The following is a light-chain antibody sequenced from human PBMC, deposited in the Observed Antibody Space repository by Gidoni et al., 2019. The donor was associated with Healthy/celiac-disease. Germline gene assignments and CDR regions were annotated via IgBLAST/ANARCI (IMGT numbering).Light chain of an antibody. Sequence: SYELTQPLPVSVALGQTARSTCGGNNIGSKNVHWYQQKPGQAPVLVIYRDSNRPSGIPERFSGSNSGNTATLTISRAQAGDEADYYCQVWDSSTWVFGGGTKLTVL. CDR3: QVWDSSTWV. V-gene: IGLV3-9*01. CDR2: RDS. CDR1: NIGSKN. J-gene: IGLJ3*02.